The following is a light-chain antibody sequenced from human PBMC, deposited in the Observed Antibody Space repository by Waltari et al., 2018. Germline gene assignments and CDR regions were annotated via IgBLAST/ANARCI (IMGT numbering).Light chain of an antibody. Sequence: QSALTQPPSASGSPGQSVTISCTGTSSYVGRYKFVSWYQQHPGRAPKLMIYEVNQRPSGVPDRFSGSKSGNTASLTVSGLQAEDEADYYCSSYAGSNNLVFGTGTKVTVL. V-gene: IGLV2-8*01. J-gene: IGLJ1*01. CDR3: SSYAGSNNLV. CDR2: EVN. CDR1: SSYVGRYKF.